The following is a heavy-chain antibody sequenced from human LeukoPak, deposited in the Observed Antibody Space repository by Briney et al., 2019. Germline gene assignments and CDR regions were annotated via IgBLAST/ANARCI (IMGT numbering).Heavy chain of an antibody. CDR2: IWYDGSNK. CDR3: ARDRGDRIADNWFDP. V-gene: IGHV3-33*01. D-gene: IGHD6-13*01. Sequence: GGSLRLSCAASGFTFSSYGMHWVRQAPGKGLEWVAVIWYDGSNKYYADSVKGRVTISRDNSKNTLYLQMNSLRAEDTAVYYCARDRGDRIADNWFDPWCQGTLVTVSS. J-gene: IGHJ5*02. CDR1: GFTFSSYG.